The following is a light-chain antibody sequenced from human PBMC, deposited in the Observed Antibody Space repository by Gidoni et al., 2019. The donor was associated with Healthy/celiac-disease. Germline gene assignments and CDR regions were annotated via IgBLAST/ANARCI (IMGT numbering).Light chain of an antibody. J-gene: IGKJ2*01. Sequence: DIQMTQSPSSLSASVGDRVTITCRASQSISSYLNWYQQKPGKAPKLLIYAASSLQSGVPSRFSGSGSGTDFTLTISSLQPEDFATYYGQQSYSTPWYTVXQXTKLEIK. CDR1: QSISSY. CDR2: AAS. V-gene: IGKV1-39*01. CDR3: QQSYSTPWYT.